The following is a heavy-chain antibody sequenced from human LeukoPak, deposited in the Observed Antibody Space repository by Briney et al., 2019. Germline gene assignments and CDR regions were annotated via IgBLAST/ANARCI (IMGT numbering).Heavy chain of an antibody. J-gene: IGHJ4*02. Sequence: GESLKISCKGYGYRFTSNWIGWVRQMPGKGLEWMGIIFPGDSDTRYSPSFQGQVTISADESISTAYLQWRSLKASDTAIHYCARRRVGSGSYYNVGGYYFDNWGQGTLVTVSS. CDR1: GYRFTSNW. CDR2: IFPGDSDT. V-gene: IGHV5-51*01. D-gene: IGHD3-10*01. CDR3: ARRRVGSGSYYNVGGYYFDN.